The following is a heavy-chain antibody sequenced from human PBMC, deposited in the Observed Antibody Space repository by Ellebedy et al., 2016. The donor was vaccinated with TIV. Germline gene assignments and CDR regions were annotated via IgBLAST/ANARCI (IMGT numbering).Heavy chain of an antibody. CDR3: ARQGHSSGWYVGEYYFYY. D-gene: IGHD6-19*01. J-gene: IGHJ4*02. Sequence: MPSETLSLTCTVSGGSISSSSYYWGWIRQPPGKGLEWIGSNYYSGSTYYNPSLKSRVTISVDTSKNQFSLKLSSVTAADTVVYYCARQGHSSGWYVGEYYFYYWGQGTLVTVSS. V-gene: IGHV4-39*01. CDR1: GGSISSSSYY. CDR2: NYYSGST.